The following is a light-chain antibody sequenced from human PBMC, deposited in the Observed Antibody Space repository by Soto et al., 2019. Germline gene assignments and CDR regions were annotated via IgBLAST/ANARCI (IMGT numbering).Light chain of an antibody. CDR3: SVWDDSLKGYV. V-gene: IGLV1-47*01. CDR2: HNY. Sequence: QSVLTQPPSASGTPGQRVTISCSGSSSNIGSDFVYWYQQLPGTAPKLLIYHNYQRPSGVPDRFSGSKSGTSASLAISDLRSEDEGDYCSVWDDSLKGYVFGAGTKLTVL. J-gene: IGLJ1*01. CDR1: SSNIGSDF.